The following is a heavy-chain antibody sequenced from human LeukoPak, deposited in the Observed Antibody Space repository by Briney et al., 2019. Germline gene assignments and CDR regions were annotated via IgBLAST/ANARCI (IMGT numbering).Heavy chain of an antibody. V-gene: IGHV1-8*01. CDR1: GYTFSNYD. CDR2: TNPNSGNT. D-gene: IGHD3-3*01. J-gene: IGHJ3*02. Sequence: ASVKVSCKASGYTFSNYDINWVRQATGQGLEWMGWTNPNSGNTGYAQKFQGRVTMTRNTSISTAYMELSSLRSEDTAVYYCARGWPDDYYDFWSGYKSRVAFDIWGQGTMVTVSS. CDR3: ARGWPDDYYDFWSGYKSRVAFDI.